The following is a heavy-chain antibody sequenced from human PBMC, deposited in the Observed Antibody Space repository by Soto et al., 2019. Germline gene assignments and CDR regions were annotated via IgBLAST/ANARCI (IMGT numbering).Heavy chain of an antibody. CDR2: IYHSGST. V-gene: IGHV4-30-2*01. J-gene: IGHJ4*02. Sequence: QLQLQESGSGLVKPSQTLSLTCAVSGGSISSGGYSWSWIRQPPGKGLEWIGYIYHSGSTYYNPSPKSRVTISVDRSKNQFSLKLSSVTAADTAVYYCARYSIAARRGIDYWGQGTLVTVSS. CDR3: ARYSIAARRGIDY. CDR1: GGSISSGGYS. D-gene: IGHD6-6*01.